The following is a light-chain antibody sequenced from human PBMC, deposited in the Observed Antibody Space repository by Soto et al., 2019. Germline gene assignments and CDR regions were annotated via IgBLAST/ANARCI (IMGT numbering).Light chain of an antibody. CDR1: RSISDW. J-gene: IGKJ1*01. CDR2: DAS. CDR3: LQYSSHSWT. V-gene: IGKV1-5*01. Sequence: DIQMTQFPSTLTPSVGDRVTITCRASRSISDWLAWYQQKPGKAPKLLIFDASTLKSGVSSRFSGSGSGTEFTLTITGLQPEDVATYYCLQYSSHSWTFGQGTKVGIK.